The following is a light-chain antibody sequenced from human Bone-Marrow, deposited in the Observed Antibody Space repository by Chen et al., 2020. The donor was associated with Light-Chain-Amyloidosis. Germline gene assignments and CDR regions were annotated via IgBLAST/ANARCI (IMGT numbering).Light chain of an antibody. V-gene: IGKV1-33*01. Sequence: DRQMTQSPFSLFASVGDRVTITCQASQYISNYLNWYQQKPGKAPKLLIYDASNLETGVPSRFSGSGSGTDFTFTISSLQPEDIATYYCQQYDNLPLTFGGGTKVEIK. J-gene: IGKJ4*01. CDR1: QYISNY. CDR2: DAS. CDR3: QQYDNLPLT.